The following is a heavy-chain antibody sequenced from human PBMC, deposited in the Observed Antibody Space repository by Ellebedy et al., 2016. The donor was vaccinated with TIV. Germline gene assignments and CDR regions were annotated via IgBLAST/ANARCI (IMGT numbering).Heavy chain of an antibody. J-gene: IGHJ3*02. V-gene: IGHV3-21*01. CDR2: ISSSSSYI. CDR1: GFTFSSYS. CDR3: ARGRRVSRNAFDI. D-gene: IGHD6-13*01. Sequence: GESLKISCAASGFTFSSYSMNWVRQAPGKGLEWVSSISSSSSYINYADSVKGRFTISRDNAKNSLYLQMKSLRAEDTAVYYCARGRRVSRNAFDIWGQGTMVTVSS.